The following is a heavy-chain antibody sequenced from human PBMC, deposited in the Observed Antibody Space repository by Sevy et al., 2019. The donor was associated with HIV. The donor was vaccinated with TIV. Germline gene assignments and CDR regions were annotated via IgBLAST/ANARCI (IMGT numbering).Heavy chain of an antibody. Sequence: SETLSLTCTVSGGSITSLYWNWIRQPPGKGLEWIANIYYNGHINYNPSLKSRVTLSLDTSKNQFSPRLSSVTAADTAMYYCAGENAWGRGYSWGQGTRVTVSS. CDR1: GGSITSLY. CDR3: AGENAWGRGYS. V-gene: IGHV4-59*11. CDR2: IYYNGHI. J-gene: IGHJ4*02. D-gene: IGHD1-26*01.